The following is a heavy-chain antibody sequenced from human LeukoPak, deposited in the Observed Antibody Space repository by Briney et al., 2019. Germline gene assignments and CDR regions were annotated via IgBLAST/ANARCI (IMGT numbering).Heavy chain of an antibody. D-gene: IGHD3-22*01. Sequence: GGSLRLSCAASGFTFSSYAMHWVRQAPGKGLEWVAVISYDGSNKYYADSVKGLFTISRDNSKNTLYLQMNSLRAEDTAVYYCARGTPPYSYGSSDYHYAHFDYWGQGTLVTVSS. CDR1: GFTFSSYA. V-gene: IGHV3-30*03. CDR3: ARGTPPYSYGSSDYHYAHFDY. J-gene: IGHJ4*02. CDR2: ISYDGSNK.